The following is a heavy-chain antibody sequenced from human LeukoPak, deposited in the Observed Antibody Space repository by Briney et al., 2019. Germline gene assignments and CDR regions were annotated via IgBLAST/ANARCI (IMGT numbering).Heavy chain of an antibody. Sequence: GASVKVSCKASGYTFTSYGISWVRRAPGQGLEWMGWISADNRDANYAQKLQGRVSLTTDTSTSTAYMELRSLRSDDTAVYYCARDLRGYSYDYGVGSSMDVWGQGTTVTVSS. D-gene: IGHD5-18*01. V-gene: IGHV1-18*01. CDR1: GYTFTSYG. J-gene: IGHJ6*02. CDR2: ISADNRDA. CDR3: ARDLRGYSYDYGVGSSMDV.